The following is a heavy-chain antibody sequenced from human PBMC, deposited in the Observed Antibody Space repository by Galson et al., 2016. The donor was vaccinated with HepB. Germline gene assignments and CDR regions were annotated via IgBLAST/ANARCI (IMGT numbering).Heavy chain of an antibody. J-gene: IGHJ6*02. D-gene: IGHD3-3*01. CDR2: ISARSDVI. V-gene: IGHV3-11*01. Sequence: LRLSCAASGFMLSAYVMAWIRQTPEKGLQCVAYISARSDVIYHVDSVEGRFTISRDNAQSSLFLQMNSLRVEDSAIYYCVRGDYGFDIWGQGTTVTVSS. CDR3: VRGDYGFDI. CDR1: GFMLSAYV.